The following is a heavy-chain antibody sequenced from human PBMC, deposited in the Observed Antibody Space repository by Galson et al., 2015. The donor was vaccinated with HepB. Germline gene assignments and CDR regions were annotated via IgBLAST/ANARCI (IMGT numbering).Heavy chain of an antibody. Sequence: SLRLSCAASGFTFSNAWMSWVRQAPEKGLEWVSRIKSKTEGGATEYAAPVKGRFTISRDDSKNTLDLQMDSLKIEDTAVYYCTTSGYSYGYFDFWGQGALVTVSS. V-gene: IGHV3-15*01. D-gene: IGHD5-18*01. CDR1: GFTFSNAW. CDR3: TTSGYSYGYFDF. J-gene: IGHJ4*02. CDR2: IKSKTEGGAT.